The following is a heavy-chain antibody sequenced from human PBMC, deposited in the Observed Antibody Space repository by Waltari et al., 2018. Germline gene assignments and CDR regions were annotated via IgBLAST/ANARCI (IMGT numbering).Heavy chain of an antibody. CDR3: SGGISGTVGSDY. CDR2: ISGSGGDT. D-gene: IGHD1-7*01. Sequence: EVQLLESGGGLVQPGGSLRLYCTASGFTLRNYAMSWVRQAPGKGLEWVSGISGSGGDTYYAASVKGRFTISRDNSKNTLSLQMNSLRADDTAVYYCSGGISGTVGSDYWGQGTLVTVSS. V-gene: IGHV3-23*01. CDR1: GFTLRNYA. J-gene: IGHJ4*02.